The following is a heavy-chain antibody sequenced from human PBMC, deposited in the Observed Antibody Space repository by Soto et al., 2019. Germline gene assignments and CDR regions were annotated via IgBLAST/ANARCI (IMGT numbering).Heavy chain of an antibody. J-gene: IGHJ6*02. V-gene: IGHV1-18*01. CDR1: GYTFTSYG. CDR3: ARRYGIAAAGTYYYYYGMDV. D-gene: IGHD6-13*01. CDR2: ISTYNGNT. Sequence: QVQLVQSGAEVKKPGASVKVSCKASGYTFTSYGISWVRQAPGQGLEWMGWISTYNGNTNYAQKLQGRVTMTTDTSPSTAYMELRSLRSDDTAVYYCARRYGIAAAGTYYYYYGMDVWGQGTTVTVSS.